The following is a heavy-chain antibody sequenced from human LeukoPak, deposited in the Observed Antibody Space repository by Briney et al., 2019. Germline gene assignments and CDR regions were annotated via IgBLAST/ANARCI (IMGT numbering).Heavy chain of an antibody. J-gene: IGHJ5*02. CDR2: VFHTGSA. D-gene: IGHD3-16*01. CDR3: ARRLRAESDASPDNWIGP. CDR1: GGSIGSSF. V-gene: IGHV4-59*08. Sequence: SETLSLTCSVSGGSIGSSFWNWIRQPPGKGLEWIGHVFHTGSARYNPSLTSRVTISVDTSNNQFSLTLHSVTAADTAIYSCARRLRAESDASPDNWIGPWGQGALVTVSS.